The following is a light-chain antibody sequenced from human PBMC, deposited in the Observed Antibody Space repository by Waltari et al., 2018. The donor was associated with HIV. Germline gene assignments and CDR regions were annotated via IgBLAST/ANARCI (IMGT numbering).Light chain of an antibody. Sequence: EIVLTQSPGTLSLSPGERATLSCRASQSVSSSYSAWYQQKPGQAPGLLIYGASSRATGIPDRFSGSGSGTDFTLTISRLEPEDFAVYYCQQYGSSPGYTFGQGTILEI. CDR3: QQYGSSPGYT. CDR2: GAS. J-gene: IGKJ2*01. V-gene: IGKV3-20*01. CDR1: QSVSSSY.